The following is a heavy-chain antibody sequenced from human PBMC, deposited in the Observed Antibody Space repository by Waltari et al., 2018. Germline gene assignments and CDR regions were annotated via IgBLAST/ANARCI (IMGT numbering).Heavy chain of an antibody. Sequence: EVQLVESGGGLVKPGGSLRLSCATSGLTFRNLIIDVVPRAPGKGLEWFSSIMSSSSYIYYADSVKGRFTISRDNAKNSLYLQMNSLRAEDTAVYYCARGEGAPRAFDYWGQGTLVTVSS. CDR2: IMSSSSYI. CDR3: ARGEGAPRAFDY. V-gene: IGHV3-21*01. CDR1: GLTFRNLI. D-gene: IGHD3-16*01. J-gene: IGHJ4*02.